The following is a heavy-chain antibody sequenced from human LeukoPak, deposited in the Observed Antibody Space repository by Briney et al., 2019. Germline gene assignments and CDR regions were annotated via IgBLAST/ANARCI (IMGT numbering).Heavy chain of an antibody. J-gene: IGHJ4*02. D-gene: IGHD3-22*01. CDR2: IKSKTDGGTT. CDR1: GFTFSNAW. Sequence: GGSLRLSCAASGFTFSNAWMSWVRQAPGKGLEWVGRIKSKTDGGTTDYAAPVKGRFTISRDNSKNTLYLQMNSLRAEDTAVYYCAKYYYDSSGYPYFDYWGQGTLVTVSS. V-gene: IGHV3-15*01. CDR3: AKYYYDSSGYPYFDY.